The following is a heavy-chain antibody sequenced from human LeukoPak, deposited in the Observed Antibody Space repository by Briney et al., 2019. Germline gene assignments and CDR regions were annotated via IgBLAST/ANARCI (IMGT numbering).Heavy chain of an antibody. CDR1: GVTFSNNS. Sequence: SVKVSCKTSGVTFSNNSITWVRQAPGQGLEWLGGIIPILRSASYAQKFRGRLRMTSDESTSTAYMELSSLRSEDTAVYYCARGASDFWSGYPPHFDYWGQGTLVTVSS. CDR3: ARGASDFWSGYPPHFDY. CDR2: IIPILRSA. J-gene: IGHJ4*02. D-gene: IGHD3-3*01. V-gene: IGHV1-69*13.